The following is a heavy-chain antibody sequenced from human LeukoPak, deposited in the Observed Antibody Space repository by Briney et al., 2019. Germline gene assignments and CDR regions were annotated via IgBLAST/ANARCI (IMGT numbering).Heavy chain of an antibody. Sequence: SETLSLTCTVSGGSISSYYWSWIRQPPGKGLEWIGYIYYSGSTNYNPSLKSRVTISVDTSKNQFSLKLSSVTAADTAMYYCARNRLPTVVTPFGYYYYYMDVWGKGTTVTVSS. CDR1: GGSISSYY. D-gene: IGHD4-23*01. CDR3: ARNRLPTVVTPFGYYYYYMDV. CDR2: IYYSGST. J-gene: IGHJ6*03. V-gene: IGHV4-59*08.